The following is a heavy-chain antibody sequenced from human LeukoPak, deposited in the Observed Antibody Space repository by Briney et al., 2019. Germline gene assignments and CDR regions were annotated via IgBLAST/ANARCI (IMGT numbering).Heavy chain of an antibody. CDR2: IYTSGST. D-gene: IGHD6-13*01. J-gene: IGHJ6*02. CDR3: ARDNRYSSSWYGMDV. V-gene: IGHV4-4*07. Sequence: PSETLSLTCTVSGGSISSYYWSWIRQPAGKGLEWVGRIYTSGSTNYNPSLKSRVTISVDTSKNQFSLKLSSVTAADTAVYYCARDNRYSSSWYGMDVWGQGTTVTVSS. CDR1: GGSISSYY.